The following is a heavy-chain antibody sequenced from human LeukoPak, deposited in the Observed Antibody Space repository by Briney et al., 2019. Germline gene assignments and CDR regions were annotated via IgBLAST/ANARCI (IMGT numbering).Heavy chain of an antibody. Sequence: ASVKVSCKASGYTFTSYYMHWVRQAPGQGLEWMGIINPSGGSTSYAQKFQGRVTMTRDMSTSTVYMELSSLRSEDTAVYYCARVSAYYDSSGSSPTFDYWGQGTLVTVSS. CDR2: INPSGGST. CDR3: ARVSAYYDSSGSSPTFDY. D-gene: IGHD3-22*01. J-gene: IGHJ4*02. CDR1: GYTFTSYY. V-gene: IGHV1-46*01.